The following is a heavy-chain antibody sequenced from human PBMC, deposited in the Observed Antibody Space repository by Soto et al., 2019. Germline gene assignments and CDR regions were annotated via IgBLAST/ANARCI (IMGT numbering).Heavy chain of an antibody. CDR1: GDSVSTNSAT. V-gene: IGHV6-1*01. D-gene: IGHD2-8*02. Sequence: SQTLSLTCAISGDSVSTNSATWDWIRPSPSRGLEWLGRTYYRSKWFNDYAVSVKGRISINPDTSNNQFSLQLNSVTAADTAVYYCARDKITGLFDYWGQGTLVTVS. CDR3: ARDKITGLFDY. CDR2: TYYRSKWFN. J-gene: IGHJ4*02.